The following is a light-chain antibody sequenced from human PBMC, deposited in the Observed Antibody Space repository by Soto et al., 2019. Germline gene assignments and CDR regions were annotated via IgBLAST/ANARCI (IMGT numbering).Light chain of an antibody. CDR1: QSVSSS. CDR3: RQYNNWPGT. Sequence: EIVMTQSPATLSVSPGERATLSCRASQSVSSSLAWYQQKPGQAPRLLIYGASTRATGIPARFSGSGSGTEFTLTISSLQSEDFAVYYCRQYNNWPGTFGQGTKVDIK. CDR2: GAS. J-gene: IGKJ1*01. V-gene: IGKV3-15*01.